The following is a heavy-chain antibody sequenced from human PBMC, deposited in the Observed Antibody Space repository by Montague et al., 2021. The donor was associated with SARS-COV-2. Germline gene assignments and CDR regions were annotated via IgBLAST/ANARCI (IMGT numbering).Heavy chain of an antibody. Sequence: SETLSLTCTVSGDSISDSYWSWIRQPPGKGLEWIGHIYYSGSTNXNPSLNSRVTMSVDTSKNQFSLTLTSVTAADTAVHYCARQVVGGPDTFDSWGQGTMVTVSS. J-gene: IGHJ4*02. CDR3: ARQVVGGPDTFDS. D-gene: IGHD2-15*01. CDR2: IYYSGST. CDR1: GDSISDSY. V-gene: IGHV4-59*08.